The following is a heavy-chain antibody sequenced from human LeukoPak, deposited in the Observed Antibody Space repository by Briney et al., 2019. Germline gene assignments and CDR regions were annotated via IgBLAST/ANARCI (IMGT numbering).Heavy chain of an antibody. J-gene: IGHJ6*02. CDR3: ARECGLRYFDWSLRDYGMDV. V-gene: IGHV3-21*01. CDR1: GFPFSSYS. D-gene: IGHD3-9*01. CDR2: ISNSSSYI. Sequence: GESLRLSCSASGFPFSSYSVNWVRQAPGKGLEWVSSISNSSSYIYYADSVKGRFTIARDNAKNSLYLQMNSLRAEDTAVYYCARECGLRYFDWSLRDYGMDVWGQGTTVTVSS.